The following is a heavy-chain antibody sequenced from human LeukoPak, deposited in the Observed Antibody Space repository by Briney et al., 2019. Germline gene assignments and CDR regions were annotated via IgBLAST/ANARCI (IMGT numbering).Heavy chain of an antibody. V-gene: IGHV3-23*01. CDR1: GFTFNSFA. Sequence: GGSLRLSCAASGFTFNSFAMNWVRQAPGKGLEWVSSITSSGAATYYADSVKGRFTISRDNSDNTLYLQMNSLRAEDTAVYYCAKDRPNYYGSNGHYYKLNGDCWGQGTLVTVSS. CDR3: AKDRPNYYGSNGHYYKLNGDC. D-gene: IGHD3-22*01. J-gene: IGHJ4*02. CDR2: ITSSGAAT.